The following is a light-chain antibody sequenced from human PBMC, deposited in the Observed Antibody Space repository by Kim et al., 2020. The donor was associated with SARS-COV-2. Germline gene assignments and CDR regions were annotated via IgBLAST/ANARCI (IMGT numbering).Light chain of an antibody. CDR2: AAS. CDR1: QGISNS. CDR3: LQYKCFPRT. J-gene: IGKJ1*01. V-gene: IGKV1-17*03. Sequence: DIQMTQSPSAMSASVGDRVTITCRASQGISNSLVWFQQKPGKVPKRLISAASSLHSGVPSRFSGSGSGAEFTLTISSLQPEDFATYYCLQYKCFPRTFGQGTKVDIK.